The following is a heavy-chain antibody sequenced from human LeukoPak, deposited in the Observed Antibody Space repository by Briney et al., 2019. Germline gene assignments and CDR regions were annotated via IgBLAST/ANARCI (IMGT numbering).Heavy chain of an antibody. D-gene: IGHD1-14*01. CDR2: ISWNSGRI. CDR1: GFTFDDYA. CDR3: ARDMDPDFPSPLFDY. J-gene: IGHJ4*02. Sequence: PGGSLRLSCAASGFTFDDYAMHWVRQAPGKGLEWVAGISWNSGRIGYADSVKGRFTISRDNAKNSLYLQMNSLRAEDTAVYYCARDMDPDFPSPLFDYWGQGTLVTVSS. V-gene: IGHV3-9*01.